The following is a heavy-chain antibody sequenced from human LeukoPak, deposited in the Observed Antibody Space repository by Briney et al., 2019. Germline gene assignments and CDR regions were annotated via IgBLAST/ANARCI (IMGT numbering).Heavy chain of an antibody. CDR2: IRYDGSNK. CDR3: AKGRYCSSTSCSKEAYYMDV. CDR1: GFTFSSYG. Sequence: GGSLRLSCAASGFTFSSYGMHWVRQAPGKGLEWVAFIRYDGSNKYYADSVKGRFTISRDNSKNTLYLQMNSLRAEDTALYYCAKGRYCSSTSCSKEAYYMDVWGKGTTVTVSS. V-gene: IGHV3-30*02. J-gene: IGHJ6*03. D-gene: IGHD2-2*01.